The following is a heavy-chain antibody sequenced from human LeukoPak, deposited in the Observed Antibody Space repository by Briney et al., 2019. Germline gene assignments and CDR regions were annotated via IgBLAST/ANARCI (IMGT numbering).Heavy chain of an antibody. CDR2: ISSSGSST. D-gene: IGHD6-19*01. V-gene: IGHV3-23*01. CDR3: ENSSGGWPNYYYYGMDV. J-gene: IGHJ6*02. Sequence: GGSLRLSCAASVFTLSIYAVSCVPDAPGKGLECVSAISSSGSSTYNTDSVKGRFTISRDNSKNTLYLQMHSMSAEDTDVYDCENSSGGWPNYYYYGMDVWGQGTTVTVSS. CDR1: VFTLSIYA.